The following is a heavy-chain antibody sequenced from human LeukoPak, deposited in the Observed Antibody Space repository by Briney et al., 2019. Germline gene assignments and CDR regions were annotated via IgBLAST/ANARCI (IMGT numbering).Heavy chain of an antibody. CDR2: IYSGGRT. J-gene: IGHJ4*02. D-gene: IGHD1-26*01. Sequence: GGSLGLSCAASGFPVSSNYMSWVRQAPGKGRGWVSVIYSGGRTYYADSVKGRFTISRDNSKKTLYMQMNRLRAEDTAVYYCAKSANQLELLAGYFDYWGQGTLVTVSS. CDR3: AKSANQLELLAGYFDY. CDR1: GFPVSSNY. V-gene: IGHV3-53*01.